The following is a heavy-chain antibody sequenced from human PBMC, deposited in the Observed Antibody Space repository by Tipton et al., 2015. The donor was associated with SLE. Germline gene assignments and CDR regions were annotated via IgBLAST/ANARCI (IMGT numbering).Heavy chain of an antibody. CDR2: IRYDGSNK. V-gene: IGHV3-30*02. CDR1: GFTVSSNY. D-gene: IGHD3-22*01. CDR3: AKEDDSWYYFDY. J-gene: IGHJ4*02. Sequence: SLRLSCAASGFTVSSNYMGWVRQAPGKGLGWVAFIRYDGSNKYYADSVKGRFTISRDNSKNTLYLQMNSLRAEDTAVYYCAKEDDSWYYFDYWGQGTLVTVSS.